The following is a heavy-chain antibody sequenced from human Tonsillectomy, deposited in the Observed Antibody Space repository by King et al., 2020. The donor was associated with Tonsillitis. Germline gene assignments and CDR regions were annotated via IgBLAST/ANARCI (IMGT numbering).Heavy chain of an antibody. V-gene: IGHV4-59*01. CDR2: IYYSGST. Sequence: LQLQESGPGLVKPSETLSLTCTVSGGSISTYYWSWIRQPPGRGLEWIGFIYYSGSTNYNPSLRSRVAISVDTSKNQFSLKLSSVTATDTAVYYCARERGNGYNGPFDSWGQGTLVAVSS. J-gene: IGHJ4*02. D-gene: IGHD5-24*01. CDR3: ARERGNGYNGPFDS. CDR1: GGSISTYY.